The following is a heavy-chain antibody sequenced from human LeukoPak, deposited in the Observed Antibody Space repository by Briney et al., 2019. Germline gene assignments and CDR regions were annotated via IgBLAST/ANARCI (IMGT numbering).Heavy chain of an antibody. CDR1: GGSISSGSYY. CDR3: ARTPGSWQFNK. V-gene: IGHV4-61*02. D-gene: IGHD1-14*01. Sequence: SETLSLTCTVSGGSISSGSYYWKWIRQPAGKGLEWIGRIYTSGGTNYNPSLKSRVTISADTSNNQFSLKLTSVTAADTAVYYCARTPGSWQFNKWGQGTLVTVSS. CDR2: IYTSGGT. J-gene: IGHJ4*02.